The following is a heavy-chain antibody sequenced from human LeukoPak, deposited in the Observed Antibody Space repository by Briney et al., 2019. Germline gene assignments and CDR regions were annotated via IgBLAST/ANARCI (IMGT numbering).Heavy chain of an antibody. CDR3: ARGSVEYSSSSGFDY. Sequence: SETLSLTCTVSGGSINNYYWGWIRQPPGKGLEWIGYIYYSGSTNYNPSLKSRVTISVDTSKNQFSLKLSSVTAADTAVYYCARGSVEYSSSSGFDYWGQGTLVTVSS. CDR1: GGSINNYY. J-gene: IGHJ4*02. D-gene: IGHD6-6*01. CDR2: IYYSGST. V-gene: IGHV4-59*01.